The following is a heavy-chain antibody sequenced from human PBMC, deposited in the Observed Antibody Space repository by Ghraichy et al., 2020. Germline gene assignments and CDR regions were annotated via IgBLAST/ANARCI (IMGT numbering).Heavy chain of an antibody. V-gene: IGHV1-69*08. J-gene: IGHJ5*02. D-gene: IGHD6-6*01. CDR2: IIPMLGRT. Sequence: SVKVSCKASGGTFGSYSINWVRQAPGQGLEWMGRIIPMLGRTYYAQKFQGRLTVTADRSTTTAYMSLSSLRADDTAIYYCARAHGSSSVGNWFDPWGQGTPVTVSS. CDR1: GGTFGSYS. CDR3: ARAHGSSSVGNWFDP.